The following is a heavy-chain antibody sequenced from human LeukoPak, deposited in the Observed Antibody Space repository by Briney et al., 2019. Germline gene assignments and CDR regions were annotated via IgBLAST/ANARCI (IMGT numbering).Heavy chain of an antibody. J-gene: IGHJ4*02. V-gene: IGHV4-34*01. Sequence: SETLSLTCAVYGGSFSGYYWSWIRQPPGKGLEWIGEINHSGSTNYNPSLKSRVTISVDTSKNQFSLKLSSVTAADTAVYYCARAGNYYDSSGYRPFDYWGQETLVTVSS. CDR1: GGSFSGYY. D-gene: IGHD3-22*01. CDR2: INHSGST. CDR3: ARAGNYYDSSGYRPFDY.